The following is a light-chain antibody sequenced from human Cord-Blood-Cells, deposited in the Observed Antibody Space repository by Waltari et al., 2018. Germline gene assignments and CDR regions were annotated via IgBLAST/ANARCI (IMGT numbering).Light chain of an antibody. CDR2: WAS. J-gene: IGKJ4*01. CDR3: QQYYSTPLT. Sequence: DSVMAKSPDSLAVSLGERATINCTSSDSVLYSSNNKNYLAWYQQKPGQPPKLLIYWASTREPGVPDRFSGSGSGTDFTLTISSLQAEDVAVYYCQQYYSTPLTFGGGTKVEIK. CDR1: DSVLYSSNNKNY. V-gene: IGKV4-1*01.